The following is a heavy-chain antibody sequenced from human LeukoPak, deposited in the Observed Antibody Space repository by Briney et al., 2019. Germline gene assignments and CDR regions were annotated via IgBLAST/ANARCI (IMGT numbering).Heavy chain of an antibody. Sequence: GGSLRLSCAASGFTFSYYNMNWVRQAQGKGLERVSSISRSSNYIYYADSVKGRFTISRDNAKNSLYLQMNSLRAEDTAVFYCARGGEYSSSPDAFDIWGQGTMVTVSS. CDR3: ARGGEYSSSPDAFDI. V-gene: IGHV3-21*01. J-gene: IGHJ3*02. CDR1: GFTFSYYN. CDR2: ISRSSNYI. D-gene: IGHD6-6*01.